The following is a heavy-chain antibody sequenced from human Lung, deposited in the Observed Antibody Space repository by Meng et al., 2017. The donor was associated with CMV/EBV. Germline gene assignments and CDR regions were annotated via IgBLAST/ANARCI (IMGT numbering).Heavy chain of an antibody. J-gene: IGHJ3*02. CDR1: GFTFSSYA. D-gene: IGHD3-16*01. CDR2: ISYDGSNK. Sequence: SXKISXAASGFTFSSYAMHWVRQAPGKGLEWVAVISYDGSNKYYADSVKGRFTISRDNSKNTLYLQMNSLRAEDTAVYYCARTGGGVSRAVFDIWGQGXMVTVSS. V-gene: IGHV3-30*04. CDR3: ARTGGGVSRAVFDI.